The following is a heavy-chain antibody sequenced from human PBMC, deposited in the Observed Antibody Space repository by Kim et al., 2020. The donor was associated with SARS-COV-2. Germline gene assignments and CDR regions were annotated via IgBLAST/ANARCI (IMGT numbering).Heavy chain of an antibody. D-gene: IGHD1-26*01. V-gene: IGHV4-38-2*02. CDR3: ARDRNFGSGAEAFDI. Sequence: SETLSLTCTVSGYSISSGYYWGWIRQPPGKGLEWIGSIYHSGSTYYNPSLKSRVTISVDTSKNQFSLKLSSVTAADTAVYYCARDRNFGSGAEAFDIWGQGTMVTVSS. CDR1: GYSISSGYY. J-gene: IGHJ3*02. CDR2: IYHSGST.